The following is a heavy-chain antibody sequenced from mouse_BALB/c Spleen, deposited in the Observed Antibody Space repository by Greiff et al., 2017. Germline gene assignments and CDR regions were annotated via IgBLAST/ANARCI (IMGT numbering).Heavy chain of an antibody. V-gene: IGHV3-2*02. J-gene: IGHJ1*01. CDR1: GYSITSDYA. CDR3: ARTSLRLVYWYFDV. Sequence: EVKLQESGPGLVKPSQSLSLTCTVTGYSITSDYAWNWIRQFPGNKLEWMGYISYSGSTSYNPSLKSRISITRDTSKNQFFLQLNSVTTEDTATYYCARTSLRLVYWYFDVWGAGTTVTVSS. CDR2: ISYSGST. D-gene: IGHD1-2*01.